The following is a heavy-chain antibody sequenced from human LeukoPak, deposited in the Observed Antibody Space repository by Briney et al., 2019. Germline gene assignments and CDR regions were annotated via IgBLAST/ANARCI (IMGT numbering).Heavy chain of an antibody. J-gene: IGHJ4*02. D-gene: IGHD2-2*01. Sequence: SETLSLTCTVSGGSISSYYWSWIRQPPGKGLEWIGYIYYSGNSNYNPSLKSRVTMSMDTSKSQFSLNLSSVTAADSAVYYCAGFCASSTCYNGGTNFAFWGQGALVAVSS. CDR3: AGFCASSTCYNGGTNFAF. CDR1: GGSISSYY. V-gene: IGHV4-59*08. CDR2: IYYSGNS.